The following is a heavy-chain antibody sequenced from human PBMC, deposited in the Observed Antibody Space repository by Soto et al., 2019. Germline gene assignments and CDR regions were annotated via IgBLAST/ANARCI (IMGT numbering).Heavy chain of an antibody. D-gene: IGHD2-2*01. CDR3: ARGCSSTSCSGGRYYYYYGMDV. CDR1: GGTFSSYA. Sequence: QVQLVQSGAEVKKPGSSVKVSCKASGGTFSSYAISWVRQAPGQGLEWMGGIIPIFGTANYAQKFQGRVTITADESTSTAYMELSSLRSEDTAVYYCARGCSSTSCSGGRYYYYYGMDVWGQGTTVTVSS. V-gene: IGHV1-69*01. J-gene: IGHJ6*02. CDR2: IIPIFGTA.